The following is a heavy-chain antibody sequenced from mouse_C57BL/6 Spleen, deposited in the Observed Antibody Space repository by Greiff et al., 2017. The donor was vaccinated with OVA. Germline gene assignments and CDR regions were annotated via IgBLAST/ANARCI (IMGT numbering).Heavy chain of an antibody. D-gene: IGHD1-1*01. CDR3: ARGPIYYYGSTHWYFDV. CDR1: GFTFSDYY. V-gene: IGHV5-16*01. J-gene: IGHJ1*03. Sequence: EVQLVESEGGLVQPGSSMKLSCTASGFTFSDYYMAWVRQVPEKGLEWVANINYDGSSTYYLDSLKSRFIISRDNAKNILYLQMSSLKSEDTATYYCARGPIYYYGSTHWYFDVWGTGTTVTVSS. CDR2: INYDGSST.